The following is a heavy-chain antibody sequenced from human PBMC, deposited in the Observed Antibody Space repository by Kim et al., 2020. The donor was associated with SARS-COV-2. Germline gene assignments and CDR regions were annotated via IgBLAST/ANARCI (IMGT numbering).Heavy chain of an antibody. CDR3: AKDLVPAAIHTYYYYGMDV. D-gene: IGHD2-2*01. J-gene: IGHJ6*02. Sequence: RFTISRDNAKNSLYLQMNSLRAEDTALYYCAKDLVPAAIHTYYYYGMDVWGQGTTVTVSS. V-gene: IGHV3-9*01.